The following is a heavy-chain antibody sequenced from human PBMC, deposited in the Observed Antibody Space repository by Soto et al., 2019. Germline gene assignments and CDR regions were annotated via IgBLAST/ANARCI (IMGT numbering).Heavy chain of an antibody. CDR2: SYYSGST. V-gene: IGHV4-59*01. CDR3: ASGHGPLYSSSWDYVDF. J-gene: IGHJ4*02. CDR1: GGSNSSYY. D-gene: IGHD6-13*01. Sequence: PSESLSLTCTVSGGSNSSYYWSWIRPPSGKGLAWIGDSYYSGSTNYNPSLKSRVTISVDTSKNQFSLKLRSGTGEDTAVYYCASGHGPLYSSSWDYVDFSSRGTVGTVPS.